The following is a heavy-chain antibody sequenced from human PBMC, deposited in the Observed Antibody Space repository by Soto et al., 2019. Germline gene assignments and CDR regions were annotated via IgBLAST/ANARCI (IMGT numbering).Heavy chain of an antibody. CDR2: IIPSLGIA. J-gene: IGHJ4*02. CDR3: ARGLGLYYFDY. CDR1: GYTFTSYY. D-gene: IGHD1-26*01. V-gene: IGHV1-46*01. Sequence: ASVKVSCKASGYTFTSYYMHWVRQAPGQGLEWMGRIIPSLGIANYAQKFQGRVTITRDTSASTAYMELSSLRSEDTAVYYCARGLGLYYFDYWGQGTLVTVSS.